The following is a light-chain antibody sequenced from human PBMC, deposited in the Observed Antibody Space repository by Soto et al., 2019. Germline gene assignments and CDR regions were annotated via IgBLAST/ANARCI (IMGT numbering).Light chain of an antibody. CDR2: RPS. CDR1: QSISDS. CDR3: QQHDNWPRAT. J-gene: IGKJ4*01. V-gene: IGKV3-15*01. Sequence: EIVMKQSPATLSLSSGERATLSCRASQSISDSVAWYQQKPGQDPRILMFRPSTRATGIPARFRGGGSGTEFNHTINSQPSADFPIYYSQQHDNWPRATFGGGTKVDIK.